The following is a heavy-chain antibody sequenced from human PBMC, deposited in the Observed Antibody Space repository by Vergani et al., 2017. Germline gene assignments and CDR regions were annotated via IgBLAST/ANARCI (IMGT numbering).Heavy chain of an antibody. J-gene: IGHJ5*02. CDR2: IKFPPGEI. D-gene: IGHD4-17*01. CDR1: GFNFPSFT. V-gene: IGHV3-21*06. CDR3: ARDITASVKSPPHPDWFDP. Sequence: EAYLVQSGGGLVTPGGSLRLSCAASGFNFPSFTMNWVRQAPGRGLEWISSIKFPPGEIFYADSVNGRFTISRDNVKNVLFLQMENLRAADTGVYFCARDITASVKSPPHPDWFDPWGQGSLVTVSS.